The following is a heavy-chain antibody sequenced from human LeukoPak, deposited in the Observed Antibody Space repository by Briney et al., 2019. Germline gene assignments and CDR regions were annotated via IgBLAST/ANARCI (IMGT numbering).Heavy chain of an antibody. Sequence: YPSETLSLTCTVSGGSFRRVSYNWTWIPHPQGKGLKWIGSIYYSGSTYNNPSLKSRVTISVDTSKNQFSLKLNSVTAADAAVYYCASRAKFSGSFGYWGQGTLVTVSS. D-gene: IGHD1-26*01. CDR3: ASRAKFSGSFGY. CDR1: GGSFRRVSYN. J-gene: IGHJ4*02. CDR2: IYYSGST. V-gene: IGHV4-39*01.